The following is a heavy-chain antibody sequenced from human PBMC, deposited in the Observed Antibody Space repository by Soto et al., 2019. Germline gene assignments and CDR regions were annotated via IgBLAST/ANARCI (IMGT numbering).Heavy chain of an antibody. CDR3: ARDKRHFDSRSGMDV. D-gene: IGHD3-22*01. V-gene: IGHV3-30*03. CDR2: ISYDGVSK. J-gene: IGHJ6*02. CDR1: GFTFNYYG. Sequence: QVQLVESGGGVVQPGRSLRLSCAASGFTFNYYGMHWVRQAPGKGLEWVALISYDGVSKFSADSVKGRFSISRDNSMNMLYLQMDNLSAEDTAVYYCARDKRHFDSRSGMDVWGPGTTVTVSS.